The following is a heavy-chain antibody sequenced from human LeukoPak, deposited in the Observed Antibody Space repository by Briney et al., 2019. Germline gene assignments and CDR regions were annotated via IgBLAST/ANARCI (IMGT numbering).Heavy chain of an antibody. Sequence: SVKVSCKASGGTFSSYAISWVRQAPGQGLEWMGGIIPIFGTANYAQKFQGRVTITADESTSTAYMELSSLRSEDTAVYYCARDPEYSSLNAFDIWGQGTKVTVSS. CDR2: IIPIFGTA. D-gene: IGHD6-6*01. CDR3: ARDPEYSSLNAFDI. CDR1: GGTFSSYA. V-gene: IGHV1-69*13. J-gene: IGHJ3*02.